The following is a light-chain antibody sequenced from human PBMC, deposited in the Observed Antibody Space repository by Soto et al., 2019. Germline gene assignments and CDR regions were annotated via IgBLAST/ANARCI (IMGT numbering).Light chain of an antibody. CDR3: SSYAGSNNWN. CDR1: SSDVGGYNY. J-gene: IGLJ1*01. CDR2: EVS. V-gene: IGLV2-8*01. Sequence: QSALTHPPSASGSPRQSVTISCTGTSSDVGGYNYVSWYQQHPGKAPKLMIYEVSKRPSGVPDRFSGSKSGNTASLTVSGLQAEDEADYYCSSYAGSNNWNFGTGTKLTVL.